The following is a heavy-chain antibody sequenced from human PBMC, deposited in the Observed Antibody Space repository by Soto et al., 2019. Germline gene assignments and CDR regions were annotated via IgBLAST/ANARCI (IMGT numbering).Heavy chain of an antibody. J-gene: IGHJ5*02. D-gene: IGHD3-22*01. Sequence: PSETLSLTCAVYGGSFSGYYWSWIRQPPGKGLEWIGEINHSGSTNYNPSLKSRVTISVDTSKNQFSLKLSSVTAADTAVYYCARGWDYYDSRFDPWGQGTLVTVSS. CDR1: GGSFSGYY. V-gene: IGHV4-34*01. CDR2: INHSGST. CDR3: ARGWDYYDSRFDP.